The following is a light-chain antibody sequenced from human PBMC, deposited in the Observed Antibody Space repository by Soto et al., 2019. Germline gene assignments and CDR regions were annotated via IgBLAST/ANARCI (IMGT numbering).Light chain of an antibody. CDR1: KNDIGVYDF. J-gene: IGLJ1*01. V-gene: IGLV2-8*01. CDR2: EVV. CDR3: KSYTGSHGYF. Sequence: QSALTQPPSASGSPGQSVTISCTRTKNDIGVYDFVSWYQHHPGKAPRLIIYEVVQRPSGVPDRFSGSKSGNTASLTVSGLQAADEADYFCKSYTGSHGYFVGSGTKATV.